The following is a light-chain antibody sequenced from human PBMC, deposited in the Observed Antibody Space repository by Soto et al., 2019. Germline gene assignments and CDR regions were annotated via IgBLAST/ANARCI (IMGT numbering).Light chain of an antibody. CDR3: QQRSNSFT. Sequence: EIVLTQSPATLSLSPGERATLSCRASQSVSSYLAWYQQKPGQAPRLPIYDASSRATGIPARFSGSGSGTDFTLTISSLEPEDFAVYYCQQRSNSFTFGPGTKVDIK. J-gene: IGKJ3*01. CDR2: DAS. V-gene: IGKV3-11*01. CDR1: QSVSSY.